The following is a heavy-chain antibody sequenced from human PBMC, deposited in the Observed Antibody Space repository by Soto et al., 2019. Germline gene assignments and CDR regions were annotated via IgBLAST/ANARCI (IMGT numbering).Heavy chain of an antibody. CDR2: ISSSSSTI. D-gene: IGHD6-13*01. CDR1: GFTFSSYS. Sequence: GGSLILSCAASGFTFSSYSMNWVRQAPGKGLEWVSYISSSSSTIYYADSVKGRFTISRDNAKNSLYLQMNSLRAEDTAVYYCARHPERIAQIGWFDPWGQGT. J-gene: IGHJ5*02. V-gene: IGHV3-48*01. CDR3: ARHPERIAQIGWFDP.